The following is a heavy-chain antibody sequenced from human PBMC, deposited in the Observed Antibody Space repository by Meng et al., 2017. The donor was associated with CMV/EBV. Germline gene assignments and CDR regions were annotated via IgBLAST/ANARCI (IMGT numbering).Heavy chain of an antibody. D-gene: IGHD3-3*01. V-gene: IGHV1-18*01. CDR1: GYTFTSYG. CDR3: ARRSVVVPAAPWTYYDFWSGYYTEGYYYYGMDV. Sequence: ASVKVSCKASGYTFTSYGISWVRQAPGQGLEWMGWISAYNGNTNYAQKLQGRVTITRNTSISTAYMELSSLRSEDTAVYYCARRSVVVPAAPWTYYDFWSGYYTEGYYYYGMDVWGQGATVTVSS. CDR2: ISAYNGNT. J-gene: IGHJ6*02.